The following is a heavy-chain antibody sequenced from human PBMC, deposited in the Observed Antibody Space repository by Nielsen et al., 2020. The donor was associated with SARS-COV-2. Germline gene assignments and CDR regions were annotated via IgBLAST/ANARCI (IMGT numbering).Heavy chain of an antibody. CDR2: IGTGGDT. D-gene: IGHD6-13*01. CDR1: GFTFNNYD. Sequence: GGSLRLSCAASGFTFNNYDKHWVRQATGKGLEWVSAIGTGGDTFYPGSVKGRFTISRENAKNSLYLQMNSLRAGDTAVYYCARAGALSSSWYSMDFWGQGTTVTVSS. J-gene: IGHJ6*02. CDR3: ARAGALSSSWYSMDF. V-gene: IGHV3-13*01.